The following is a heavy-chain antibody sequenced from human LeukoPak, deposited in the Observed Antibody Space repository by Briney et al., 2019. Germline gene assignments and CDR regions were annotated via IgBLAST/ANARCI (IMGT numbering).Heavy chain of an antibody. V-gene: IGHV4-34*01. J-gene: IGHJ4*02. Sequence: PSETLSLTCAVYGGSFSGYYWSWIRQPPRKGLEWIGEINHSGSTNYNPSLKSRVTISVDTSKNQFSLKLSSVTAADTAVYYCAILRYYYDSSGYSAGHWGQGTLVTVSS. CDR2: INHSGST. CDR3: AILRYYYDSSGYSAGH. D-gene: IGHD3-22*01. CDR1: GGSFSGYY.